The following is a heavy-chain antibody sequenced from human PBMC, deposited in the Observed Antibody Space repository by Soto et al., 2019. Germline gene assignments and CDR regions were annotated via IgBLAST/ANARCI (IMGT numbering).Heavy chain of an antibody. D-gene: IGHD2-2*01. Sequence: GESLKISCKGSGYSFTSYWIGWVRQMPGKGLEWMGIIYPGDSDTRYSPSFQGQVTISADKSISHAYLQWSSLKASDTAMYYCARAEIVLTPAALLGVAGFDYWGQGTLVTVS. J-gene: IGHJ4*02. V-gene: IGHV5-51*01. CDR3: ARAEIVLTPAALLGVAGFDY. CDR2: IYPGDSDT. CDR1: GYSFTSYW.